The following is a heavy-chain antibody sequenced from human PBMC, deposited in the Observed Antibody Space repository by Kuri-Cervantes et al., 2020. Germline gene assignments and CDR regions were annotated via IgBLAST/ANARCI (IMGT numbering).Heavy chain of an antibody. CDR3: AKGEQRLVY. D-gene: IGHD6-13*01. Sequence: GESLKISCAASGFTFSSYAMSWVRQAPGKGLEWVSAISGSGGSTYYADSVKGRFTISRDNSKNTLYLQMNSLRAEDTAVYYCAKGEQRLVYWGQGTLVTVSS. CDR1: GFTFSSYA. CDR2: ISGSGGST. J-gene: IGHJ4*02. V-gene: IGHV3-23*01.